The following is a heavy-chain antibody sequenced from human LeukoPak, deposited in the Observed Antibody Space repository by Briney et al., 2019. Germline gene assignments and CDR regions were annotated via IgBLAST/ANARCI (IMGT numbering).Heavy chain of an antibody. CDR1: GFTFSSYS. CDR3: ARVSSSSWYVDY. CDR2: ISSSSSYI. J-gene: IGHJ4*02. V-gene: IGHV3-21*01. Sequence: GGSLRLSCAASGFTFSSYSMNWVRQAPGKGLEWVSSISSSSSYIYYADAVKGRFTISRDNAKNSLYLQMNSLRAEDTAVYYCARVSSSSWYVDYWGQGTLVTVSS. D-gene: IGHD6-13*01.